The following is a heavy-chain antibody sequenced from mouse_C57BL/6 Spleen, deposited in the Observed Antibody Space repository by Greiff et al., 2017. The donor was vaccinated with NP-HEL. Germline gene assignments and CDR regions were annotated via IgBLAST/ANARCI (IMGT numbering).Heavy chain of an antibody. CDR2: INPNNGGT. Sequence: EVQLQQSGPELVKPGASVKISCKASGYTFTDYYMNWVKQSHGKSLEWIGDINPNNGGTSYNQKFKGKATLTVDKSSSTAYMELRSLTSEDSAVYYCARRKIYYDYDVGYAMDYWGQGTSVTVSS. CDR1: GYTFTDYY. V-gene: IGHV1-26*01. J-gene: IGHJ4*01. D-gene: IGHD2-4*01. CDR3: ARRKIYYDYDVGYAMDY.